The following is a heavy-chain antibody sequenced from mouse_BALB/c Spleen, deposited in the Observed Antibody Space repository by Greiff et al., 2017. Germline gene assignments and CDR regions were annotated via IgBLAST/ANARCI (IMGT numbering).Heavy chain of an antibody. D-gene: IGHD1-2*01. Sequence: EVQVVESGGGLVKPGGSLKLSCAASGFTFSSYAMSWVRQSPEKRLEWVAEISSGGSYTYYPDTVTGRFTISRDNAKNTLYLEMSSLRSEDTAMYYCASFTTATFAYWGQGTLVTVSA. CDR3: ASFTTATFAY. V-gene: IGHV5-9-4*01. J-gene: IGHJ3*01. CDR2: ISSGGSYT. CDR1: GFTFSSYA.